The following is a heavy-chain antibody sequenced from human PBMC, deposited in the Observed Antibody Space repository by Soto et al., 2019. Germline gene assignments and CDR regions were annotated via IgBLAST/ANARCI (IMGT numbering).Heavy chain of an antibody. D-gene: IGHD4-17*01. CDR3: ARGQSGDDGDYEDYGMDV. Sequence: SETLSLTCTVSGGSISSYYWSWIRQPPGKGLEWIGYIYYSGSTNYNPSLKSRISISLDTSKNQFSLKLSSVTAADTAVYYCARGQSGDDGDYEDYGMDVWGQGTTVTVAS. CDR1: GGSISSYY. CDR2: IYYSGST. V-gene: IGHV4-59*01. J-gene: IGHJ6*02.